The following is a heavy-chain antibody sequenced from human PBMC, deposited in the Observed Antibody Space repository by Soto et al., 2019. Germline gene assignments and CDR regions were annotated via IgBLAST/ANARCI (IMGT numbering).Heavy chain of an antibody. Sequence: GSLRLSCAASGFTFNNYYLAWIRRAPGKGLEWVSLINSDGSSTSYADSVKGRFTISRDNAKNTLYLQMNSLRAEDTAVYYCARDQILRYFDWSPSDYYYGMDVWGQGTTVTVSS. CDR1: GFTFNNYY. V-gene: IGHV3-74*01. CDR2: INSDGSST. CDR3: ARDQILRYFDWSPSDYYYGMDV. J-gene: IGHJ6*02. D-gene: IGHD3-9*01.